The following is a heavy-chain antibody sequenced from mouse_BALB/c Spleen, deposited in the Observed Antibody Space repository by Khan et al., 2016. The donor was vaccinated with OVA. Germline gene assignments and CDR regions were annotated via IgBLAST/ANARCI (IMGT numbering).Heavy chain of an antibody. CDR3: ATIPVPPYYFDY. J-gene: IGHJ2*01. V-gene: IGHV1-4*01. CDR2: INPSSGYT. Sequence: QVQLKESGAELARPGASVKMSCKASGYTFTSYTMHWVKQRPGQGLEWIGYINPSSGYTNYNQKFKDKATLTADKSSSTAYMQLSSLTSEDSAVYYCATIPVPPYYFDYWGQGTTLTVSS. CDR1: GYTFTSYT.